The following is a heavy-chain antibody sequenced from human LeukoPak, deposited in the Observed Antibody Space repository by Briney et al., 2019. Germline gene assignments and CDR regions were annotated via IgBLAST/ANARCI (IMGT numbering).Heavy chain of an antibody. J-gene: IGHJ4*02. V-gene: IGHV3-7*01. CDR3: ARDGAPEVDY. Sequence: GGSLRLSCAASGFTFSNSWMSWVRQAPGTGLEWVANIKQDGSEKYYVDSVKGRFTISRDNAKNSLYLQMNSLRAEDTAVYYCARDGAPEVDYWGQGTLVTVSS. D-gene: IGHD3-10*01. CDR1: GFTFSNSW. CDR2: IKQDGSEK.